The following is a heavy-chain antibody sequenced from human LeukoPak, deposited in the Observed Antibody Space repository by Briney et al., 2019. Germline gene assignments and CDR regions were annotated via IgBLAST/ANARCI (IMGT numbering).Heavy chain of an antibody. CDR3: ARDERYDSSGYPFDY. CDR1: GYTFSAYC. Sequence: ASVKVSCKASGYTFSAYCMHWVRQAPGQGLEWMGWINPKSGGTNYARQFQDRVTMTRDTSISTAYMELSRLRSDDTAVYYCARDERYDSSGYPFDYWGQGTLVTVSS. CDR2: INPKSGGT. J-gene: IGHJ4*02. V-gene: IGHV1-2*02. D-gene: IGHD3-22*01.